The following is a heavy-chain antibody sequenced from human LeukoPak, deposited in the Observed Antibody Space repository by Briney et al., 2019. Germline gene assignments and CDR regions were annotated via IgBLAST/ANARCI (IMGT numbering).Heavy chain of an antibody. Sequence: GGSLRLSCAASGFTVSRNYMSSVRQAPGKWLEWDSVIYSGGSTYYAASVRGRFTISRDNSKNTLYLQMTSVRAEDTAVYYCARAGPSSSWHQFDYWGQGTLVTVSS. CDR2: IYSGGST. J-gene: IGHJ4*02. D-gene: IGHD6-13*01. V-gene: IGHV3-66*01. CDR3: ARAGPSSSWHQFDY. CDR1: GFTVSRNY.